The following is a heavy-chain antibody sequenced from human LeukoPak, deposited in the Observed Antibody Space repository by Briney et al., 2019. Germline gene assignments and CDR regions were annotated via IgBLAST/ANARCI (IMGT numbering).Heavy chain of an antibody. CDR1: GYTFTGYY. CDR2: INPNSGGT. CDR3: ARSDSLGYYGSGSYYWD. J-gene: IGHJ4*02. Sequence: ASVKVSCKASGYTFTGYYMHWVRQAPGQGLEWMGWINPNSGGTNYAQKFQGRATMTRDTSISTAYMELSRLRSDDTAVYYCARSDSLGYYGSGSYYWDWGQGTLVTVSS. D-gene: IGHD3-10*01. V-gene: IGHV1-2*02.